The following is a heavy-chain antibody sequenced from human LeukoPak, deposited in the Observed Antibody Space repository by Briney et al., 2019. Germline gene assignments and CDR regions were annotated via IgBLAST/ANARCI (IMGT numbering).Heavy chain of an antibody. CDR2: ISGSCGST. V-gene: IGHV3-23*01. D-gene: IGHD6-6*01. Sequence: GGSLRLSCAASGFTFSSYAMSWVRQAPGKGLEWVSAISGSCGSTYYADSVKGRFTISRDNSKNTLYLQMNSLRAEDTAVYYCAKTREYSSSSPPDYWGQGTLVTVSS. J-gene: IGHJ4*02. CDR1: GFTFSSYA. CDR3: AKTREYSSSSPPDY.